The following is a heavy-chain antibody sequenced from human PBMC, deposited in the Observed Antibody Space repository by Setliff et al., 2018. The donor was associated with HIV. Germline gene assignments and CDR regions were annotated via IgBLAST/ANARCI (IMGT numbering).Heavy chain of an antibody. J-gene: IGHJ4*02. CDR2: INPNSGGT. V-gene: IGHV1-2*06. CDR1: GYTFTTYD. D-gene: IGHD1-1*01. Sequence: ASVKVSCKASGYTFTTYDINWVRQAPGQGLEWMGRINPNSGGTNYAQKFQGRVTMTRDTSISTAYMELSRLRSDDTAVYYCARQLSNSLESWGQGTPVTVSS. CDR3: ARQLSNSLES.